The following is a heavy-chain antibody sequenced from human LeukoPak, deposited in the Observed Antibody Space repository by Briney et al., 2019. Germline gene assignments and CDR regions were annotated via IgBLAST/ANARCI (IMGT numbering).Heavy chain of an antibody. D-gene: IGHD6-13*01. J-gene: IGHJ6*04. CDR2: ISSSSSYI. CDR3: ARDRGSSAMDV. CDR1: EFTFSSYS. Sequence: GGSLRLSCAASEFTFSSYSMNWVRQAPGKGLEWVSSISSSSSYIYYADSVKGRFTISRDNAKNSLYLQMNSLRAEDTAVYYCARDRGSSAMDVWGKGTTVTVSS. V-gene: IGHV3-21*01.